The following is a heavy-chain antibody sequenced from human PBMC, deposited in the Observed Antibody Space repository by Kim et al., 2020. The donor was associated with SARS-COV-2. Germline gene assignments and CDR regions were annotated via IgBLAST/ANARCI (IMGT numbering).Heavy chain of an antibody. D-gene: IGHD3-10*01. CDR3: ARVRGVAPPFDY. CDR2: INHSGST. CDR1: GGSFSGYY. Sequence: SETLSLTCAVYGGSFSGYYWSWIRQPPGKGLEWIGEINHSGSTNYNPSLKSRVTISVDTSKNQFSLKLSSVTAADTAVYYCARVRGVAPPFDYWGQGTLV. V-gene: IGHV4-34*01. J-gene: IGHJ4*02.